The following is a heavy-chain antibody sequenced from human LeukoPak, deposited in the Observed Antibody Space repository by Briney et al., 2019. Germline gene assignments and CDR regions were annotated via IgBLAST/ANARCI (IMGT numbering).Heavy chain of an antibody. CDR3: ARDRIGKYGYFDL. J-gene: IGHJ2*01. Sequence: GGSLRLSCVASGFTFSNYNMNWVRQAPGKGLEWVSYISSTSSTIYYADSVKGRFTISRDNAKNSLYLQMNSLRAEDTAVYYCARDRIGKYGYFDLWGRGTLVTVSS. V-gene: IGHV3-48*01. CDR2: ISSTSSTI. CDR1: GFTFSNYN. D-gene: IGHD1-26*01.